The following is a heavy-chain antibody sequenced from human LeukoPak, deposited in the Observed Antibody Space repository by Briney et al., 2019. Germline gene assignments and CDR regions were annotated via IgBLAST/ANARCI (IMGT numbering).Heavy chain of an antibody. CDR1: GGSISSYY. J-gene: IGHJ2*01. D-gene: IGHD1-26*01. Sequence: SETLSLTCTVSGGSISSYYWSWIRQPPGKGLEWIGYIYYSGSTNYNPSLTNRVTISVDTSKNQFSLKLSSVTAADTAVYYCERVVGVYTPEYFDLGGRGTLVTVSS. CDR3: ERVVGVYTPEYFDL. V-gene: IGHV4-59*01. CDR2: IYYSGST.